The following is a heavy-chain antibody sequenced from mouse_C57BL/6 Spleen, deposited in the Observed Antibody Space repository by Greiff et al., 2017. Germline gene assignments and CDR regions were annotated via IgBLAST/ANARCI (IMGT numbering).Heavy chain of an antibody. V-gene: IGHV1-47*01. CDR2: FHPYNDDT. Sequence: QVQLQQSGAELVKPGASVKMSCKASGYTFTTYPIEWMKQNHGKSLEWIGHFHPYNDDTKSNEKFKGKATLTVEQSSSTVFLVLSRLSSDASADYCGTRGYYYSSSPLLDYWGQGTTLTVSS. D-gene: IGHD1-1*01. CDR1: GYTFTTYP. J-gene: IGHJ2*01. CDR3: TRGYYYSSSPLLDY.